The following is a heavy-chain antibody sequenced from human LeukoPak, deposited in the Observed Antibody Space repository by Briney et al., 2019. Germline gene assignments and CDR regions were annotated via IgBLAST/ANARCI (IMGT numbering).Heavy chain of an antibody. CDR2: INHSGST. D-gene: IGHD3-10*01. Sequence: SETLSLTCAVYGGSFSGYYWSWIRQPPGKGLEWIGEINHSGSTNYNPSLKSRVTISVDTSKNQFSLKLSSVTAADTAVYYCARRLSGIRYNWFDPWGQGTLVTVSS. CDR1: GGSFSGYY. V-gene: IGHV4-34*01. J-gene: IGHJ5*02. CDR3: ARRLSGIRYNWFDP.